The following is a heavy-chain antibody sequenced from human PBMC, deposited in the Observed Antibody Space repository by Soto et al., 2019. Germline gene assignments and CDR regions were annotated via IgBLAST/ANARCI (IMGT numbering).Heavy chain of an antibody. J-gene: IGHJ4*02. CDR3: ATASLTHGSSWYIPPFDY. D-gene: IGHD6-13*01. CDR1: GFTFSSYE. V-gene: IGHV3-48*03. CDR2: ISSSGSTI. Sequence: EVQLVESGGGLVQPGGSLRLSCAASGFTFSSYEMNWVRQAPGKGLEWVSYISSSGSTIYYADSVKGRFTISRDNAKNSLYLQMNSLRAEDTAVYYCATASLTHGSSWYIPPFDYWGQGTLVTVSS.